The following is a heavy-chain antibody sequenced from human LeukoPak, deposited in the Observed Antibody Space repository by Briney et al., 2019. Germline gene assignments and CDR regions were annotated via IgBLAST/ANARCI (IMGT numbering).Heavy chain of an antibody. D-gene: IGHD2-15*01. J-gene: IGHJ4*02. CDR3: TRGHSGGSYYYGY. Sequence: SVHVYCTAPGHALPSYDIHWVRQANGQGREWMGWMNSNSGNTGYAQRFQGRATMTRHTTISTATIELKRLSYKRTAVSYFTRGHSGGSYYYGYGGQGTLVTVPS. CDR2: MNSNSGNT. V-gene: IGHV1-8*01. CDR1: GHALPSYD.